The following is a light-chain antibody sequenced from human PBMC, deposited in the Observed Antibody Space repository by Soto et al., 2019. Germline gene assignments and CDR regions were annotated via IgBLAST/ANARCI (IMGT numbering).Light chain of an antibody. Sequence: EIVLTQSPGTLSLSPGERATLSCRASQSFSSSYLAWYQQKPGQAPRLLIYGASSRATGIPDRFSRSGSGTDFTLTIRRLEPEDCAVYYCQQYGTSITFGQGTRLEI. V-gene: IGKV3-20*01. CDR3: QQYGTSIT. CDR2: GAS. J-gene: IGKJ5*01. CDR1: QSFSSSY.